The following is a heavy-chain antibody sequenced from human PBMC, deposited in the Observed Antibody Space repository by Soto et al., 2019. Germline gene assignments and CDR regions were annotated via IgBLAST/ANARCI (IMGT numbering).Heavy chain of an antibody. CDR3: ARGRFCSGGSCYSGDWYFDL. V-gene: IGHV3-11*06. CDR2: ISSSSSYT. Sequence: QVQLVESGGGLVKPVGSLRLSCAASGFTFSDYYMSWIRQAPGKGLEWVSYISSSSSYTNYADSVKGRFTISRDNAKNSLYLQMNSLRAEDTAVYYCARGRFCSGGSCYSGDWYFDLWGRGTLVTVSS. CDR1: GFTFSDYY. J-gene: IGHJ2*01. D-gene: IGHD2-15*01.